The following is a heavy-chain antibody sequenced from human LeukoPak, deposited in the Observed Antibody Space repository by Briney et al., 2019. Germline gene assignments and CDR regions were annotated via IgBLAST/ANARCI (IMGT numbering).Heavy chain of an antibody. CDR2: IYTSGST. V-gene: IGHV4-4*07. CDR3: ARRATPGRSYYFDY. J-gene: IGHJ4*02. D-gene: IGHD3-10*01. CDR1: GGSISSYY. Sequence: PSETLSLTCTVSGGSISSYYWSWIRQPAGKGLEWIGRIYTSGSTNYNPSLKSRVTMSVDTSKNQFSLKLSSVTAADTAVYYCARRATPGRSYYFDYWGQGTLVTVSS.